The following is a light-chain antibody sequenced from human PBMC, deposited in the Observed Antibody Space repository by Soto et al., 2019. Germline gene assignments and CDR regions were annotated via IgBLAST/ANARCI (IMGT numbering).Light chain of an antibody. CDR2: EVS. V-gene: IGLV2-8*01. CDR1: RPAVGGYNY. J-gene: IGLJ2*01. CDR3: RSYAGSNNVV. Sequence: QSALTPPPSASGSPRQSVTISCTGTRPAVGGYNYVSCHQQHPATAPILMFFEVSQPPSGVPECFSDSKSGTTASLTGSVLEEEDAADYYSRSYAGSNNVVFGGGTKVTVL.